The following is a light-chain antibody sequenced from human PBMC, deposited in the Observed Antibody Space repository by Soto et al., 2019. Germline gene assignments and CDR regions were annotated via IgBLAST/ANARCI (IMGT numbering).Light chain of an antibody. V-gene: IGKV3-20*01. CDR2: GAS. Sequence: EIVLTQSPGTLSLFPGERATLSCRASQSVSSTYFAWYRQKPGQPPSLLIYGASNRATGVPGRFSGSGSGPDFTLTISRLAPEDFAVYYCQQYISSPPGLTFGPGTTVEIK. CDR3: QQYISSPPGLT. J-gene: IGKJ3*01. CDR1: QSVSSTY.